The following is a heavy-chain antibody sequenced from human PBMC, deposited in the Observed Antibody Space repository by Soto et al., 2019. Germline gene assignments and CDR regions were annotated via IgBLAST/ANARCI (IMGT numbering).Heavy chain of an antibody. CDR1: GYTFTSYG. CDR3: VRRHVSATGIDWFDP. Sequence: ASVKVSCKASGYTFTSYGIHWVRQAPGQRLEWMGWINAANGDTKYSPKLQGRVTITRDTSARTAYMELGGLGSEGRAVYDCVRRHVSATGIDWFDPGGQGTLVSVSS. V-gene: IGHV1-3*01. CDR2: INAANGDT. D-gene: IGHD6-13*01. J-gene: IGHJ5*02.